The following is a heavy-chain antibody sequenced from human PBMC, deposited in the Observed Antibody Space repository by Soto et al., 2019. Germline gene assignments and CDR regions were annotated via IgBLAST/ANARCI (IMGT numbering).Heavy chain of an antibody. V-gene: IGHV1-3*01. CDR1: GYTFTSYA. J-gene: IGHJ3*02. CDR3: ARDRGVTTGLNDAFDI. Sequence: GASVKVSCKASGYTFTSYAMHWVRQAPGQRLEWMGWINAGNGNTKYSQKFQGRVTITRDTSASTAYMELSSLRSEDTAVYYCARDRGVTTGLNDAFDIWGQGTMVTV. CDR2: INAGNGNT. D-gene: IGHD4-17*01.